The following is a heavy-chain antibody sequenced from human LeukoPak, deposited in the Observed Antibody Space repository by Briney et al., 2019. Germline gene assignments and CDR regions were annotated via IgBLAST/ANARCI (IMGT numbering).Heavy chain of an antibody. Sequence: GGSLRLSCAASGFTFSSYSMTWVRQAPGKGLEWVSSISSSSSYIYYADSVKGRFTISRDNAKNSLYLQMNSLRAEDTAVYYCARGYSSSWSFDYWGQGTLVTVSS. V-gene: IGHV3-21*01. CDR2: ISSSSSYI. D-gene: IGHD6-13*01. CDR3: ARGYSSSWSFDY. J-gene: IGHJ4*02. CDR1: GFTFSSYS.